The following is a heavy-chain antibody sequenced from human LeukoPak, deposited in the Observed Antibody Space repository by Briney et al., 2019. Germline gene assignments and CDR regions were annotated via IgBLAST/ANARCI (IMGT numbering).Heavy chain of an antibody. J-gene: IGHJ5*02. CDR1: GFSFSNAW. CDR3: ARDGSTNYQNWFDP. D-gene: IGHD2-8*01. Sequence: GGSLRLSCATFGFSFSNAWMNWVRQAPGKGLEWVAFIYYDGSIEYYVDPVKGRFTISRDNSKNTLFLQLNNLRAEDTAVYYCARDGSTNYQNWFDPWGQGTLVTVSS. CDR2: IYYDGSIE. V-gene: IGHV3-33*01.